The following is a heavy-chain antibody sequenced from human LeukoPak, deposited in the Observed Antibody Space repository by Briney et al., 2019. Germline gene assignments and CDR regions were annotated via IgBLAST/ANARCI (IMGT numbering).Heavy chain of an antibody. CDR2: IYYSGTT. Sequence: SETLSLTCTVSGGSISSSSDYWDWIRQPPGKGLEWIGSIYYSGTTHYTPSLKSRVTISVDTSKNQFSLKLSSVTAADTAVYYCASLHPGYCSSTSRYIRGEVHYYHMDVWGKGTTVTVSS. CDR1: GGSISSSSDY. V-gene: IGHV4-39*01. J-gene: IGHJ6*03. CDR3: ASLHPGYCSSTSRYIRGEVHYYHMDV. D-gene: IGHD2-2*02.